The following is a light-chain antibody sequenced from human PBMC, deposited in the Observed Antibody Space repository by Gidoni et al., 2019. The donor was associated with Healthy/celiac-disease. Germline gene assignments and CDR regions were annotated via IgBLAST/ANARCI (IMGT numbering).Light chain of an antibody. CDR1: NSDIGNNY. CDR3: GTWDSSLSAWV. CDR2: DSY. Sequence: QSVLTQPPSLSAAPGQTVTISCSGSNSDIGNNYVAWYQHLPGAAPKLLIYDSYQRPSGIPDRFSGSRSGTSAALAIAGLQTGDEADDYCGTWDSSLSAWVFGGGTKLTVL. J-gene: IGLJ3*02. V-gene: IGLV1-51*01.